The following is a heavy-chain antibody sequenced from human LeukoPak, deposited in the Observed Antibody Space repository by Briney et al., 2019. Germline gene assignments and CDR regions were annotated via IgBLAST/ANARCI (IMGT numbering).Heavy chain of an antibody. Sequence: GGSLRLSCAASGFIFSNAWMTWVRQAPGKGLEWVGRIKSKTDGGTIDYAAPVKGRFTISRDDSKDTLYLQMNSLKTEDTASYYCTTDLLGLCSSTGCYDNWLDPWGQGTLVTVSS. CDR3: TTDLLGLCSSTGCYDNWLDP. CDR1: GFIFSNAW. D-gene: IGHD2-2*01. CDR2: IKSKTDGGTI. J-gene: IGHJ5*02. V-gene: IGHV3-15*01.